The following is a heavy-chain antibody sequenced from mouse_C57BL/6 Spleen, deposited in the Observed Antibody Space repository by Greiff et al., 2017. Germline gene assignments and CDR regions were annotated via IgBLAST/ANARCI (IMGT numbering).Heavy chain of an antibody. CDR1: GYSITSGYY. V-gene: IGHV3-6*01. CDR2: ISYDGSN. D-gene: IGHD1-1*01. J-gene: IGHJ2*01. CDR3: ARDGDYYGSSPFDY. Sequence: ESGPGLVKPSQSLSLTCSVTGYSITSGYYWNWIRQFPGNKLEWMGYISYDGSNNYNPSLKNRISITRDTSKNQFFLKLNSVTTEDTATYYCARDGDYYGSSPFDYWGQGTTLTVSS.